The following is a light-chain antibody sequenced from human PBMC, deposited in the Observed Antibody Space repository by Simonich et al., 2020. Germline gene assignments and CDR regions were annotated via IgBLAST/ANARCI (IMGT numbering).Light chain of an antibody. V-gene: IGLV3-27*01. CDR1: VLAKKY. J-gene: IGLJ3*02. Sequence: SYELTQPSSVSVSPGQTARITCSGAVLAKKYARWFQQKPGQAPVLVIYKDSERPSGIPGRFSGSSSGTTVTLTISGAQVEDEADYYCYSAADNNRVFGGGTKLTVL. CDR2: KDS. CDR3: YSAADNNRV.